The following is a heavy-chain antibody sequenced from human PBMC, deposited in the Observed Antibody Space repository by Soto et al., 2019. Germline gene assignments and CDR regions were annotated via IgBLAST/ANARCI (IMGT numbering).Heavy chain of an antibody. CDR2: IWYDGSNK. V-gene: IGHV3-33*01. D-gene: IGHD3-10*01. Sequence: QVQLVESGGGVVQPGRSLRLSCAASGFTFSSYGMHWVRQAPGKGLEWVAVIWYDGSNKYYADSVKGRFTISRDNSKNTLYLQMNGLRAEDTAVYYCARDYAPGRFGELLVFRYYYGMDVWGQGTTVTVSS. CDR1: GFTFSSYG. J-gene: IGHJ6*02. CDR3: ARDYAPGRFGELLVFRYYYGMDV.